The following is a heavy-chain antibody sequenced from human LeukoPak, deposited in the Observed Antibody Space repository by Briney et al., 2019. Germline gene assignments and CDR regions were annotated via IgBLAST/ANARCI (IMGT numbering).Heavy chain of an antibody. Sequence: PSETLSLTCTVSGGSISSSSYYWGWIRQPPGKGLEWIGSIYYSGSTYSNPSLESRVTMSVDTSKNQFSLKLTAVTAADTAVYYCARIYYYDSSGYFYYFDYWGQGTLVTVCS. CDR3: ARIYYYDSSGYFYYFDY. D-gene: IGHD3-22*01. CDR1: GGSISSSSYY. V-gene: IGHV4-39*01. J-gene: IGHJ4*02. CDR2: IYYSGST.